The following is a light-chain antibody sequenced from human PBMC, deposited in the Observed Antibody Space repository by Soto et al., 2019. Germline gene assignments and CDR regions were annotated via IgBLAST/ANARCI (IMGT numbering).Light chain of an antibody. Sequence: EIVLTQSPATLSVSPGERATLSCRATETVSTNLAWFQRKAGQPPRPLIYGSSTRATGVPDRFSGSGSGTEFALIISSLQSEDVAVYYCQQYSNWPPAITFGQGTRLEI. J-gene: IGKJ5*01. CDR2: GSS. CDR1: ETVSTN. CDR3: QQYSNWPPAIT. V-gene: IGKV3-15*01.